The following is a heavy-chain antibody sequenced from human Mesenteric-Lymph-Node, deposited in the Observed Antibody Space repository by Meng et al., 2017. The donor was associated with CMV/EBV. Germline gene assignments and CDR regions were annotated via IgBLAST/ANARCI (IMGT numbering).Heavy chain of an antibody. V-gene: IGHV3-23*03. CDR2: IYGSGSST. J-gene: IGHJ4*02. CDR3: ASRLRSAWGLDN. CDR1: GFIFSNFA. D-gene: IGHD4-17*01. Sequence: GGSLRLSCAASGFIFSNFAMSWVRQAPGKGLEWVSLIYGSGSSTYYGDSVKGRFTIYRDNSKNTLFLQMSSLRAEDTAIYYCASRLRSAWGLDNWGQGTLVTVSS.